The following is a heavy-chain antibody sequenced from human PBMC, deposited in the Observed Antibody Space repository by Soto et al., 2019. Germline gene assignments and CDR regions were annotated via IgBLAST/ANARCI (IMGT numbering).Heavy chain of an antibody. CDR2: LKSQSDGGTT. J-gene: IGHJ6*02. V-gene: IGHV3-15*01. D-gene: IGHD4-4*01. CDR1: GFTFSNAW. Sequence: EVQLVESGGGLVKPGESLRLSCAASGFTFSNAWMSWVRQAPGRGLEWVGRLKSQSDGGTTDYAAHFKGRFTISRDDSKNTLYLQMNSLKTEDTAVYYCTPSTVTTGYYYYYYGIDVWGQGTTVTVSS. CDR3: TPSTVTTGYYYYYYGIDV.